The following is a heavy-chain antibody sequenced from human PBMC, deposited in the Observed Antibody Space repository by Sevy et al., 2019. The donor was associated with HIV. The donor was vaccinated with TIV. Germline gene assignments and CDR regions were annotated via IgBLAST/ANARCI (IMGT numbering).Heavy chain of an antibody. V-gene: IGHV4-59*13. CDR2: IYYSGST. CDR1: GGSISSYY. J-gene: IGHJ6*02. D-gene: IGHD6-19*01. CDR3: ASSTIAVAGRVYYYYGMDV. Sequence: LSLTCTVSGGSISSYYWSWIRQPPGKGLEWIGYIYYSGSTNYNPSLKSRVTISVDTSKNQFSLKLSSVTAADTAVYYCASSTIAVAGRVYYYYGMDVWGQGTTVTVSS.